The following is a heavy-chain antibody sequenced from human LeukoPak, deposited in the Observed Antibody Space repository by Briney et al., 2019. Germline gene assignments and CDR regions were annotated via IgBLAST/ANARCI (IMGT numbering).Heavy chain of an antibody. CDR1: GFTFSSYW. Sequence: GGPVRLSCAASGFTFSSYWMHWVRQAPGKALVGVSRINSYGSSTSYAHSVEARFPIPRDNAKNTLYLQMNSLRAEDTAVYYCARDLTSEYYFDYWGQGTLVTVSS. J-gene: IGHJ4*02. V-gene: IGHV3-74*01. CDR3: ARDLTSEYYFDY. CDR2: INSYGSST. D-gene: IGHD2-2*01.